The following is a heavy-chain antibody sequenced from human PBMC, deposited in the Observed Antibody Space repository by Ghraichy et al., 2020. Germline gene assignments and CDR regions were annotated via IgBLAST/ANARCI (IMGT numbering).Heavy chain of an antibody. J-gene: IGHJ4*02. D-gene: IGHD6-19*01. Sequence: GGSLRLSCAASGFTFSSYGMHWVRQAPGKGLEWVAVIWYDGSNKYYADSVKGRFTISRDNSKNTLYLQMNSLRAEDTAVYYCASGSGYSSGWFPGFDYWGQGTLVTVSS. V-gene: IGHV3-33*01. CDR3: ASGSGYSSGWFPGFDY. CDR1: GFTFSSYG. CDR2: IWYDGSNK.